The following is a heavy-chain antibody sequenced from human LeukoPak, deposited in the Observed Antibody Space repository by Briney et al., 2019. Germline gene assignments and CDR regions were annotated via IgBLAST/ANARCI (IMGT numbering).Heavy chain of an antibody. CDR1: GGTFSSYA. CDR3: AREPAPYGGNLYYFDY. D-gene: IGHD4-23*01. CDR2: IIPIFGTA. J-gene: IGHJ4*02. V-gene: IGHV1-69*05. Sequence: GASVKVSCKASGGTFSSYAISWVRQAPGQGPEWMGRIIPIFGTANYAQKFQGRVTITTDESTSTAYMELCSLRSEDTAVYYCAREPAPYGGNLYYFDYWGQGTLVTVSS.